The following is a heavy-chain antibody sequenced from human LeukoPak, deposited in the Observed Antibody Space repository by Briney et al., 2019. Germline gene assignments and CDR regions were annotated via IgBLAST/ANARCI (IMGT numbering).Heavy chain of an antibody. V-gene: IGHV3-23*01. CDR3: ANPSPDAFDI. CDR2: ISGSDGST. Sequence: GGSLGLSCAASGFTFSSYAMSWVRQAPGKGLEWVSAISGSDGSTYYADSVKGRFTISRDNSKNTLYLQMNSLRAEDTAVYYCANPSPDAFDIWGQGTMVTVSS. CDR1: GFTFSSYA. J-gene: IGHJ3*02.